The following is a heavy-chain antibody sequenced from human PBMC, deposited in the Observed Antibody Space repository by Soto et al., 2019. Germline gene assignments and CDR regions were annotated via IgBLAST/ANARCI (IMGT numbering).Heavy chain of an antibody. V-gene: IGHV3-33*01. Sequence: PGGSLRLSCAASGFTLSSYGMHWVRQAPGKGLEWVAVIWYDGSNKYYADSVKGRFTISRDNSKNTLYLQMNSLRAEDTAVYYCARDHGGATYYDFWSGYPNFWFDHWGQGTLVTVSS. D-gene: IGHD3-3*01. J-gene: IGHJ5*02. CDR1: GFTLSSYG. CDR2: IWYDGSNK. CDR3: ARDHGGATYYDFWSGYPNFWFDH.